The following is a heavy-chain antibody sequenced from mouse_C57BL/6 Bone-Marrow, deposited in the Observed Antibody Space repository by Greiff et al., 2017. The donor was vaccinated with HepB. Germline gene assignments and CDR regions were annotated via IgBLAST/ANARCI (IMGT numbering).Heavy chain of an antibody. J-gene: IGHJ4*01. D-gene: IGHD2-2*01. CDR2: IWGVGST. Sequence: VMLVESGPGLVAPSQSLSITYTVSGFSLTSYGVDWVRQSPGKGLEWLGVIWGVGSTNYNSALKSRLSISKDNSKSQVFLKMNSLQTDDTAMYYCATTHGSYAMDYWGQGTSVTVSS. CDR3: ATTHGSYAMDY. CDR1: GFSLTSYG. V-gene: IGHV2-6*01.